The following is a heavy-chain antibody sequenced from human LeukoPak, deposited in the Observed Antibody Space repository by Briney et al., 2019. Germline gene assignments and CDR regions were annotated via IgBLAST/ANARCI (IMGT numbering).Heavy chain of an antibody. CDR1: RFTFSDYY. CDR3: ARDWVF. J-gene: IGHJ1*01. CDR2: INQDGSEK. V-gene: IGHV3-7*01. D-gene: IGHD2-8*01. Sequence: PGGSLRLSCAASRFTFSDYYMTWVRQAPGKGLEWVANINQDGSEKYYVDSVKGRFTISRDNAKKSLYLQMDSLRAQDTAVYYCARDWVFWGQGTLVIVSS.